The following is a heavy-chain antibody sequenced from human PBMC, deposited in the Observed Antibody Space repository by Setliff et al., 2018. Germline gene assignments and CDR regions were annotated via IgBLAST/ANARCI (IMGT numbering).Heavy chain of an antibody. D-gene: IGHD6-19*01. CDR1: GGSISSYY. J-gene: IGHJ6*03. V-gene: IGHV4-4*07. CDR2: IYIGGSA. CDR3: AREQWLDPPGYYYMDV. Sequence: KPSETLSLTCTVSGGSISSYYWSWIRQPAGKGLEWIGHIYIGGSANYNPSLKSRVTMSIVTSKNQFSLKLNSVTAADMAVYYCAREQWLDPPGYYYMDVWAKGTTVTVSS.